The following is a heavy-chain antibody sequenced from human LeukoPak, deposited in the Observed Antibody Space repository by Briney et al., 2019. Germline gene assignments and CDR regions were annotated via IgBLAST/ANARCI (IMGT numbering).Heavy chain of an antibody. CDR1: VFTFASYA. CDR2: IVVGSANT. CDR3: AAFDAGDCGGDCPYFSYP. J-gene: IGHJ5*02. Sequence: SVKVSCQSSVFTFASYAVHWVRQARGQRRAWIGWIVVGSANTNFAQKFQERVTITRDMSTGTAYMELSSLRSEDTAVYYCAAFDAGDCGGDCPYFSYPWGQGTLVTVSS. V-gene: IGHV1-58*01. D-gene: IGHD2-21*02.